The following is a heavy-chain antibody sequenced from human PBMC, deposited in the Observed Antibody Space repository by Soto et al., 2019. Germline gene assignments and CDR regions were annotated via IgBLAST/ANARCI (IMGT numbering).Heavy chain of an antibody. J-gene: IGHJ5*02. Sequence: GPTLVNPTQTLTLTCTFSGFSLTTSGVGVGWIRQPPGKALEWLALIYWNDDKRYSPSLRGRLTITKDTSKNQVVLAMTNMDPVDTATYYCAHHTITPATNWFDPWGLGTLVTVSS. D-gene: IGHD2-2*01. CDR3: AHHTITPATNWFDP. V-gene: IGHV2-5*01. CDR2: IYWNDDK. CDR1: GFSLTTSGVG.